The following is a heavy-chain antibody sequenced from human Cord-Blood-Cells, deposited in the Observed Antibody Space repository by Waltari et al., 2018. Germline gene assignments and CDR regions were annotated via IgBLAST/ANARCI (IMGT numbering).Heavy chain of an antibody. CDR1: GYTFTGYY. Sequence: QVQLVQSGAEVKKPGASVKVTCKASGYTFTGYYMHWVRQAPGQGLEWMGWINTNSGGTIDAQKFQGRVTMTRDTSIRTAYMELGRLRSDDTAVYYCAREMNWGFGTTDAFDIWGQGTMVTVSS. CDR3: AREMNWGFGTTDAFDI. J-gene: IGHJ3*02. D-gene: IGHD7-27*01. CDR2: INTNSGGT. V-gene: IGHV1-2*02.